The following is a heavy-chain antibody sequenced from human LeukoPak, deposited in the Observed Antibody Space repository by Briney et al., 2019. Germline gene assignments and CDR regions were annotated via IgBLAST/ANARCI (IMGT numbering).Heavy chain of an antibody. CDR2: ISSRSSYI. CDR3: ARAYSSSSGFDY. J-gene: IGHJ4*02. D-gene: IGHD6-6*01. V-gene: IGHV3-21*01. CDR1: GFTFSSYS. Sequence: GGSLRLSCAASGFTFSSYSMNWVRQTPGKGLEWVASISSRSSYIYYADSVKGRFTISRDNAKNSLYLQMNSLRAEDTAVYYCARAYSSSSGFDYWGQGTLVTVSS.